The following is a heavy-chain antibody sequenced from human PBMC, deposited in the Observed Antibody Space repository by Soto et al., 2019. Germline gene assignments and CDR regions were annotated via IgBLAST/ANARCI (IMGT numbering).Heavy chain of an antibody. J-gene: IGHJ6*02. CDR1: GYTLTELS. CDR3: ATFYGYYDSSGSSPGYYYGMDV. Sequence: ASVKVSCKVSGYTLTELSMHWVRQAPGKGLECMGGFDPEDGETIYAQKFQGRVTMTEDTSTDTAYMELSSLRSEDTAVYYCATFYGYYDSSGSSPGYYYGMDVWGQGTTVTVYS. V-gene: IGHV1-24*01. D-gene: IGHD3-22*01. CDR2: FDPEDGET.